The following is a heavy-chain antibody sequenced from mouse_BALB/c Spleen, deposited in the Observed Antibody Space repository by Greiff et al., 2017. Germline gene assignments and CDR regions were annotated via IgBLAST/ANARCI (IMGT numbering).Heavy chain of an antibody. J-gene: IGHJ1*01. CDR3: AREGYGTGGYFDV. D-gene: IGHD2-1*01. CDR1: GYTFTSYT. V-gene: IGHV1-4*01. CDR2: INPSSGYT. Sequence: VQLQESGAELARPGASVKMSCKASGYTFTSYTMHWVKQRPGQGLEWIGYINPSSGYTNYNQKFKDKATLTADKSSSTAYMQLSSLTSEDSAVYYCAREGYGTGGYFDVWGAGTTVTVSS.